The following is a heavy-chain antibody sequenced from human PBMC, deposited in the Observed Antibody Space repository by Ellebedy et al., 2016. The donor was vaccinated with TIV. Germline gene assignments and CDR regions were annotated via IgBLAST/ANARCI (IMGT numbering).Heavy chain of an antibody. CDR2: THYSGST. V-gene: IGHV4-59*08. CDR1: GGSITSYY. Sequence: MPSETLSLTCTVSGGSITSYYWDWIRQPPGKGLEWIGYTHYSGSTYYNPSLKSRVTISIETSRNQFSLRLTSVTAADTAVYFCAGKIAGYYYGLDVWGQGTTVTVSS. CDR3: AGKIAGYYYGLDV. J-gene: IGHJ6*02.